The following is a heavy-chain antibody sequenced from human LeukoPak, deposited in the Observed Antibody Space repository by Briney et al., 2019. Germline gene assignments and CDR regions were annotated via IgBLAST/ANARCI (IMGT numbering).Heavy chain of an antibody. CDR3: ARDRSGWGGAAFDI. D-gene: IGHD6-19*01. CDR1: GFTFSSYA. V-gene: IGHV3-13*01. CDR2: IGTTGDT. J-gene: IGHJ3*02. Sequence: PGGSLRLSCAASGFTFSSYAMSWVRQAPGKGLEWVSAIGTTGDTYYPGSVKGRFTISRENAKNSLYLQMSSLRAGDTAVYYCARDRSGWGGAAFDIWGQGTMVTVSS.